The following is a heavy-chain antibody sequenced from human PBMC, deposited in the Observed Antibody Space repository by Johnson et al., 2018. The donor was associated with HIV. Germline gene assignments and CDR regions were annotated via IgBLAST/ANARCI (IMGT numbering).Heavy chain of an antibody. CDR3: ARDRALEDAFDL. D-gene: IGHD1-26*01. J-gene: IGHJ3*01. CDR1: GFTFSSYA. Sequence: VQLVESWGGVVQPGRSLTLSCVASGFTFSSYAMHWVRQAPGAGLNWISYISSSGSTIYYANSAKGRFTISRDNAKNSLYLQMNSLRAEDTAIYYCARDRALEDAFDLWGQGTMVTVSS. V-gene: IGHV3-48*03. CDR2: ISSSGSTI.